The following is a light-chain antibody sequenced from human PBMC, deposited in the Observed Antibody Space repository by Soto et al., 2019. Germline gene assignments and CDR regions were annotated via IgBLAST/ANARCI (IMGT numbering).Light chain of an antibody. CDR1: SNDVGGYDY. J-gene: IGLJ1*01. Sequence: QSALTQPPSASGSPGQSVTISCTGTSNDVGGYDYVSWYQQHPGKAPKLMIYEVIKRPSGVPDRFFGSKSGNTASLTVSGLQAEDEADYYCSSYVGGNTFVFGTGTKLTVL. CDR2: EVI. CDR3: SSYVGGNTFV. V-gene: IGLV2-8*01.